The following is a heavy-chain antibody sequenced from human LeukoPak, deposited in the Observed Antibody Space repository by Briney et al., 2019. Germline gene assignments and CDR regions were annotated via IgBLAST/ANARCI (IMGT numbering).Heavy chain of an antibody. V-gene: IGHV3-23*01. Sequence: PGGSLRLSCTASGFTFSTYAVSWVRQAPGKGLECVSAISGSGGSTYYADSVKGRFTISRDNSKNTLYLQMNRLRAEDTAVYYCAKAPGYYDSSGYYYAYFQHWGQGTLVTVSS. CDR2: ISGSGGST. J-gene: IGHJ1*01. CDR3: AKAPGYYDSSGYYYAYFQH. D-gene: IGHD3-22*01. CDR1: GFTFSTYA.